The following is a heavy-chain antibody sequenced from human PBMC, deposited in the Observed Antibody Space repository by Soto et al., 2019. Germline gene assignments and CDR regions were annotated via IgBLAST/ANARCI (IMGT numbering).Heavy chain of an antibody. CDR1: GFTFDDYA. CDR2: ISWNSGSI. D-gene: IGHD6-13*01. CDR3: AKDTAAAGLNWFDP. Sequence: EVQLVESGGGLVQPGRSLRLSCAASGFTFDDYAMHWVRQAPGKGLEWVSGISWNSGSIGYADSVKGRFTISRDNAKNPLYLKINSRRAEDTALYYCAKDTAAAGLNWFDPGGQGTLVPVPP. V-gene: IGHV3-9*01. J-gene: IGHJ5*02.